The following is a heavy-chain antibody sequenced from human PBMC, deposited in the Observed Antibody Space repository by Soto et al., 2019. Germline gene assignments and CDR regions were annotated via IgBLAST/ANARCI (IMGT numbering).Heavy chain of an antibody. CDR2: ISGSGGST. CDR1: GFTFSSYA. Sequence: GGSLRLSCAASGFTFSSYAMSWVRQAPGKGLEWVSAISGSGGSTYYADSVKGRFTISRDNSKNTLYLQMNSLRAEDTAVYYCTRLTEAVTTFVYWGQGTPVTVSS. CDR3: TRLTEAVTTFVY. D-gene: IGHD1-1*01. V-gene: IGHV3-23*01. J-gene: IGHJ4*02.